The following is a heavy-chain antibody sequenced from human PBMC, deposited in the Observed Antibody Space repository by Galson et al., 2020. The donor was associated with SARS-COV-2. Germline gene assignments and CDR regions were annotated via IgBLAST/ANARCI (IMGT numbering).Heavy chain of an antibody. J-gene: IGHJ3*02. CDR2: ITGSSRFI. CDR1: GFTFSDYS. D-gene: IGHD2-15*01. Sequence: KIGESLKISCVGSGFTFSDYSMNWVRQAPGKGLEWVSSITGSSRFIFYADSVKGRFTISRDNAENSLFLQLSRLRPEDTAVYYCARDLYCSGSDCYFGDDALDIWGLGTMVSVSS. V-gene: IGHV3-21*04. CDR3: ARDLYCSGSDCYFGDDALDI.